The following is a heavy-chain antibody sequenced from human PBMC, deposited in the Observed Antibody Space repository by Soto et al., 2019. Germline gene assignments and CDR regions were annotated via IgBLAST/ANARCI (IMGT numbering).Heavy chain of an antibody. D-gene: IGHD3-22*01. V-gene: IGHV3-23*01. J-gene: IGHJ4*02. Sequence: GGSLRLSCAASGFTFSSYAMSWVRQAPGKGLEWVSAISGSGGSTYYADSVKGRFTISRDNSKNTLYLQMNSLRAEDTAVYYCAKLSLRDYYDSSGYLDHWGQGTLVTVSS. CDR1: GFTFSSYA. CDR2: ISGSGGST. CDR3: AKLSLRDYYDSSGYLDH.